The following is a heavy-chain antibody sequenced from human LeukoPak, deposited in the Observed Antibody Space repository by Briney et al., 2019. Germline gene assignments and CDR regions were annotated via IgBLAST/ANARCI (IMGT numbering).Heavy chain of an antibody. CDR1: GFILSNYW. J-gene: IGHJ4*02. CDR3: ANGDHFDILTGFYPTFDH. D-gene: IGHD3-9*01. CDR2: IKEDGSEK. Sequence: GSLRLSCAASGFILSNYWMTWVRQSPGKGLEWVANIKEDGSEKYYVDSVKGRFTISRDNAKNSLYLQMNNLRPEDTAVYYCANGDHFDILTGFYPTFDHWGQGTLVTVSS. V-gene: IGHV3-7*01.